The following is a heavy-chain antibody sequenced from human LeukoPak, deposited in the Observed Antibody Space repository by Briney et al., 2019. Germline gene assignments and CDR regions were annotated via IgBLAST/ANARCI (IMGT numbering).Heavy chain of an antibody. Sequence: PSETLSLTCAVYGGSFSGYYWSWIRQPPGKELEWIGEINHSGSTNYNPSLKSRVTISVDKSKNQFSLELSSVTAADTAVYYCARDQGDYDSSGYYYAGNFDYWGQGTLVTVSS. V-gene: IGHV4-34*01. CDR1: GGSFSGYY. CDR2: INHSGST. J-gene: IGHJ4*02. CDR3: ARDQGDYDSSGYYYAGNFDY. D-gene: IGHD3-22*01.